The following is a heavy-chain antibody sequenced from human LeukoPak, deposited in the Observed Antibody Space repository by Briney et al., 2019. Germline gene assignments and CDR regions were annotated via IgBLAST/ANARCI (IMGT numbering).Heavy chain of an antibody. V-gene: IGHV3-23*01. Sequence: GGSLRLSCAASGFTFSNHGMNWVRQVPGKGLEWVSGISGSGGSTYYTESVKGRFTISRDNSKNTLYLQMNSLRAEDTALYYCAKRAYCNSAGCYAFDFWGQGTLVTVPS. D-gene: IGHD2-2*01. CDR1: GFTFSNHG. CDR2: ISGSGGST. CDR3: AKRAYCNSAGCYAFDF. J-gene: IGHJ4*02.